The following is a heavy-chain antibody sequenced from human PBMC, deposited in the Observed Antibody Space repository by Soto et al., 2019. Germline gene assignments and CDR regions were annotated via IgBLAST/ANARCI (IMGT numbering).Heavy chain of an antibody. J-gene: IGHJ3*02. D-gene: IGHD3-16*02. CDR3: ARVRGYYDYIWGSYRYGDAFDI. CDR2: ISAYNGNT. Sequence: ASVKVSCKASGYTFTSYGISWVRQAPGQGLEWMGWISAYNGNTNYAQKLQGRVTMTTDTSTSTAYMELRSLRSDDTAVYYCARVRGYYDYIWGSYRYGDAFDIWGQGTMVTVSS. CDR1: GYTFTSYG. V-gene: IGHV1-18*01.